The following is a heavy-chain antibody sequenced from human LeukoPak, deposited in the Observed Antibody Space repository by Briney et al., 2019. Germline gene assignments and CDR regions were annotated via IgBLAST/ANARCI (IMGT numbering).Heavy chain of an antibody. V-gene: IGHV4-4*08. CDR2: IYTSGST. D-gene: IGHD1-14*01. CDR3: ARSEYDYFDY. Sequence: PSETLSLTCTVSGGSISGYYWSWIRQPPGKGLEWIGRIYTSGSTNYNPSLKSRVTISLDTSKNQFSLKLSSVTAADTAVYYCARSEYDYFDYWGQGTLVTVSS. CDR1: GGSISGYY. J-gene: IGHJ4*02.